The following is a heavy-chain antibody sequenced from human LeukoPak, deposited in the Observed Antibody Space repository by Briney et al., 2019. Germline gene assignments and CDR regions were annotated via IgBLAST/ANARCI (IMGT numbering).Heavy chain of an antibody. CDR1: GGSISRYY. CDR3: ASRTLAAAGTFWYFQH. J-gene: IGHJ1*01. D-gene: IGHD6-13*01. Sequence: SETLSLTCTVSGGSISRYYWSWIRQPPGKGLEWIGYIYYSGTTNYNPSLKSRVTISVDTSKNQFSLKLRSVTTADTAVYYCASRTLAAAGTFWYFQHWGQGTLVTVSS. V-gene: IGHV4-59*01. CDR2: IYYSGTT.